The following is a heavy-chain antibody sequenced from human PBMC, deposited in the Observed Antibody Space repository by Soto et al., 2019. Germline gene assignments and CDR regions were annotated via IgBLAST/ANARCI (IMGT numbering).Heavy chain of an antibody. CDR2: IYYSGST. D-gene: IGHD6-19*01. V-gene: IGHV4-39*01. CDR1: GGSISSSSYY. J-gene: IGHJ4*02. CDR3: ARQVAGTFYSMKSYFDY. Sequence: QLQLQESGPGLVKPSETLSLTCTVSGGSISSSSYYWGWIRQPPGKGLEWIGSIYYSGSTYYNPSLKSRGTISVDTSKNQFSLKLSSVTAADTAVYYCARQVAGTFYSMKSYFDYWGQGTLVTVSS.